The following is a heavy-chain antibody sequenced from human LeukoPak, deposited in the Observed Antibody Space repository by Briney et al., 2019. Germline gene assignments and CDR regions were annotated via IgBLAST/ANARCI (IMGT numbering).Heavy chain of an antibody. V-gene: IGHV4-59*01. CDR2: IYYSGST. Sequence: PSETPSLTCTVSGGSISSYYWSWIRQPPGKGLEWIGYIYYSGSTNYNPSLKSRVTISVDTSKNQFSLKLSSVTAADTAVYYCARDRGYYGSGAPGAFDIWGQGTMVTVSS. D-gene: IGHD3-10*01. CDR3: ARDRGYYGSGAPGAFDI. CDR1: GGSISSYY. J-gene: IGHJ3*02.